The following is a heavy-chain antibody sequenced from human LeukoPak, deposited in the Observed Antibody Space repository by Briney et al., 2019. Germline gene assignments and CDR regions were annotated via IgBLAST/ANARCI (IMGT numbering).Heavy chain of an antibody. V-gene: IGHV3-30-3*01. Sequence: GRSLRLSCAASGFTFGSYAMHWVRQAPGKGLEWVAVISYDGSNKYYADSVKGRFTISRDNSKNTLYLQMNSLRAEDTAVYYCARDFDGYSSGWYLGYWGQGTLVTVSS. CDR2: ISYDGSNK. J-gene: IGHJ4*02. CDR3: ARDFDGYSSGWYLGY. D-gene: IGHD6-19*01. CDR1: GFTFGSYA.